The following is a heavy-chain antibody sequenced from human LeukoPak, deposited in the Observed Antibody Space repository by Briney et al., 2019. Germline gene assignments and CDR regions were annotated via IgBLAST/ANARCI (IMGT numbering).Heavy chain of an antibody. J-gene: IGHJ6*02. CDR1: GFTFDDYA. D-gene: IGHD3-10*01. Sequence: GRSLRLSCAASGFTFDDYAMHWVRQAPGKGLGWVSGISWNSGSIGYADSVKGRFTISRDNAKNSLYLQMNSLRAEDTALYYCAKAGGPDYYYGTDVWGQGTTVTVSS. CDR2: ISWNSGSI. CDR3: AKAGGPDYYYGTDV. V-gene: IGHV3-9*01.